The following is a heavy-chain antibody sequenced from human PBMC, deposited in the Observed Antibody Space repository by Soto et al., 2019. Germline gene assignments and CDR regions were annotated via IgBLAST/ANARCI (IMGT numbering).Heavy chain of an antibody. CDR2: ISAYNGNT. CDR1: GYTFTSYG. Sequence: QVQLVQSGAEVKKPGASVKVSCKASGYTFTSYGISWVRQAPGQGLEWMGWISAYNGNTNYAQKLQGRGTVTTETSTSTAYMELRSLRSDDTAVYDCARDCRGDCYPDYWGQGTLVTVSS. J-gene: IGHJ4*02. CDR3: ARDCRGDCYPDY. D-gene: IGHD2-21*02. V-gene: IGHV1-18*01.